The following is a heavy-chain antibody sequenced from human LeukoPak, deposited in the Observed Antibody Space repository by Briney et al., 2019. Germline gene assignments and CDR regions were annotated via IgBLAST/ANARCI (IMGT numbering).Heavy chain of an antibody. V-gene: IGHV4-34*01. CDR3: ARGSPSHYDFWSGYYYFDY. J-gene: IGHJ4*02. CDR1: GGSFSGYY. CDR2: INHSGST. D-gene: IGHD3-3*01. Sequence: SETLSLTCAVYGGSFSGYYWSWIRQPPGKGLEWIGEINHSGSTNYNPSLKSRVTISVDTSKNQFPLKLSSVTAADTAVYYCARGSPSHYDFWSGYYYFDYWGQGTLVTVSS.